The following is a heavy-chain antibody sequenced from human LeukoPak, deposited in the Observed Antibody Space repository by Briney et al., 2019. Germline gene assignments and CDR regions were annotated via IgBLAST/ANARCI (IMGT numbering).Heavy chain of an antibody. J-gene: IGHJ3*02. CDR2: INHSGST. CDR3: AKGPNYDILTGWRKTHNAFDI. D-gene: IGHD3-9*01. V-gene: IGHV4-34*01. CDR1: GGSFSGYY. Sequence: SSETLSLTCAVYGGSFSGYYWSWIRQPPGKGLEWIGEINHSGSTNYNPSLKSRVTISVDTSKNQFSLKLSSVTAADTAVYYCAKGPNYDILTGWRKTHNAFDIWGQGTMVTVSS.